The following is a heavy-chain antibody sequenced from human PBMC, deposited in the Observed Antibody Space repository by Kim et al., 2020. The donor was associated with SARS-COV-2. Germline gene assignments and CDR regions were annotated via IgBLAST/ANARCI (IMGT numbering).Heavy chain of an antibody. CDR1: GGSIRSGGKF. J-gene: IGHJ4*02. D-gene: IGHD2-2*01. V-gene: IGHV4-31*03. Sequence: SETLSLTCSVSGGSIRSGGKFWTWIRQHPAKGLEWIGYISDSGNSHYSPSLRSRVSISLQTSENQFSLELTSVTAADSAVYYCASGQPLDYWGQGILVTVSS. CDR2: ISDSGNS. CDR3: ASGQPLDY.